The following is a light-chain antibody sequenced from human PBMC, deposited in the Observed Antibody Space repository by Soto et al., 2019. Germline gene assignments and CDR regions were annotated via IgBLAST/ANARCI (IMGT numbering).Light chain of an antibody. V-gene: IGLV2-14*03. CDR3: SSYTSSSTLV. CDR2: DVS. CDR1: SSDVGGYNY. Sequence: QSALTQPASVSGSPGQSITISCTGTSSDVGGYNYVSWYQHHPGKAPKLMIYDVSNRPSGVSNRVSGSKSGNTASLTISGLQAEDEADYYCSSYTSSSTLVFGGGTKVTVL. J-gene: IGLJ2*01.